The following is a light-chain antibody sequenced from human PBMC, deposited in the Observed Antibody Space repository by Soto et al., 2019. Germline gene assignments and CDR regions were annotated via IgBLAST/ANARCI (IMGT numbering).Light chain of an antibody. CDR1: QSVDSN. Sequence: EIVMTKSPATLSVSPGDGATLSCRASQSVDSNLAWYQQKPGQTPRLLMYGASNRATGIPARFSGSGSGTDFTLTISSLEPEDFAVYYCQQRSNWPRTFGQGTTVDIK. V-gene: IGKV3-11*01. J-gene: IGKJ1*01. CDR3: QQRSNWPRT. CDR2: GAS.